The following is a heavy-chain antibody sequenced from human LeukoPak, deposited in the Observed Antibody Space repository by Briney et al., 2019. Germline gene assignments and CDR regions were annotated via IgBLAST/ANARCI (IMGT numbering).Heavy chain of an antibody. Sequence: ASVKVSCKASGYTFISHYMHWVRQAPGQGLEWMGIINPTGGTTTYAEKFQSRVTMTRDTSTSTVYMELSSLRSEDTAVYYCARDREGTRYYFDYWGQGTLVTVSS. J-gene: IGHJ4*02. CDR3: ARDREGTRYYFDY. V-gene: IGHV1-46*01. CDR1: GYTFISHY. CDR2: INPTGGTT. D-gene: IGHD3-10*01.